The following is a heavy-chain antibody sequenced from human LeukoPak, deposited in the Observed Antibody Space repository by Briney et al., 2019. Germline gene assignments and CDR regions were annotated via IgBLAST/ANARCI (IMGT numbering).Heavy chain of an antibody. V-gene: IGHV3-66*02. CDR1: EFTVSSNS. J-gene: IGHJ4*02. CDR2: IYTGGST. CDR3: ARMTSVNAFDY. Sequence: GGSLRLSCSASEFTVSSNSMSWVRQAPGKGLEWVSVIYTGGSTYYADSVKGRFTISRDNSKNTLYLQMNSLRGEDTAVYYCARMTSVNAFDYWGQGTLITVSS.